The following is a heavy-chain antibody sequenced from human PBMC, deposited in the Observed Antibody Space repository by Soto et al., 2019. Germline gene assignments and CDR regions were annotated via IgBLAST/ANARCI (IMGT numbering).Heavy chain of an antibody. Sequence: QVQLQQWGAGLLKPSGTLSLTCAVYGGSFSGYYWSWIRQPPGKGLEWIGEINHSGSTNYNPSLKGRVTISVDTSKNQFSLKLSSVTAADTAVYYCARRSAAGPWGQGTLVTVSS. CDR3: ARRSAAGP. CDR2: INHSGST. J-gene: IGHJ5*02. CDR1: GGSFSGYY. D-gene: IGHD6-25*01. V-gene: IGHV4-34*01.